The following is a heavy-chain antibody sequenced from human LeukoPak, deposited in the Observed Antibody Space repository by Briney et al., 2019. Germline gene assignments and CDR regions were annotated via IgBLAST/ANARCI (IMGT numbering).Heavy chain of an antibody. Sequence: GGSLRLSCAVSGFTFSRYWMTWVRQAPGKEMEWVANIKQDGSEKYYVDSVKGRFTISRDNAKNSLYLQMGTLRAEDTAVYYCARDIVVVPAAHYFDYWGQGTLVTVSS. CDR1: GFTFSRYW. J-gene: IGHJ4*02. D-gene: IGHD2-2*01. CDR3: ARDIVVVPAAHYFDY. CDR2: IKQDGSEK. V-gene: IGHV3-7*01.